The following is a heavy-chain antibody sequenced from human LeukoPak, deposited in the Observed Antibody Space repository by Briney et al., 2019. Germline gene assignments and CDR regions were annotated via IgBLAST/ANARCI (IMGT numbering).Heavy chain of an antibody. CDR1: GYTFTSYG. D-gene: IGHD3-9*01. CDR2: ISAYNGNT. Sequence: GASVKVSCKASGYTFTSYGISWVRQAPGQGLEWMGWISAYNGNTNYAQKLQGRVTMTTDTSTSTAYMELRSLRSDDTAVYYCARDPRKYYDILTGYADYWGQGTLATVSS. V-gene: IGHV1-18*01. J-gene: IGHJ4*02. CDR3: ARDPRKYYDILTGYADY.